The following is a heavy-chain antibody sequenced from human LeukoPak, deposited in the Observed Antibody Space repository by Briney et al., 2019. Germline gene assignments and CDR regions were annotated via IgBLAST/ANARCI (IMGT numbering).Heavy chain of an antibody. V-gene: IGHV1-8*01. D-gene: IGHD3-9*01. CDR3: ARVVEYYDILTGYSPDAFDI. CDR1: GYTFTSYD. Sequence: ASVKVSCKASGYTFTSYDINWVRQATGQGLEWMGWMNPNSGNTGYAQKLQGRVTMTRNTSISTAYMELSSLRSEDTAVYYCARVVEYYDILTGYSPDAFDIWGQGTMVTVSS. CDR2: MNPNSGNT. J-gene: IGHJ3*02.